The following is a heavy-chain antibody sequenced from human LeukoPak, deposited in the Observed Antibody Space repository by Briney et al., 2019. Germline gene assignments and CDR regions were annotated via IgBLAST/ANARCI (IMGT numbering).Heavy chain of an antibody. CDR1: GFTFGDYF. CDR2: IRSKLNGGTP. J-gene: IGHJ4*02. V-gene: IGHV3-49*03. CDR3: IGYSSGWY. Sequence: GGSLRLSCTTSGFTFGDYFLTWFRQAPGKGLECVGFIRSKLNGGTPNYAASVRGRFTISRDDSKSIAYLQMNSLKTEDTAVYYCIGYSSGWYWGQGTLVTVSS. D-gene: IGHD6-19*01.